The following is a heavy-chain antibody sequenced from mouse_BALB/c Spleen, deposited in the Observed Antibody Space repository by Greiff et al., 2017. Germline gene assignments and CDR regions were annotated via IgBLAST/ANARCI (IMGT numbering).Heavy chain of an antibody. CDR3: ARQEVSGNYEEFGWFAY. CDR2: ISNGGGST. Sequence: EVKLVESGGGLVQPGGSLKLSCAASGFTFSSYTMSWVRQTPEKRLEWVAYISNGGGSTYYPDTVKGRFTISRDNAKNTLYLQMSSLKSEDTAMYYCARQEVSGNYEEFGWFAYWGQGTLVTVSA. CDR1: GFTFSSYT. J-gene: IGHJ3*01. D-gene: IGHD2-1*01. V-gene: IGHV5-12-2*01.